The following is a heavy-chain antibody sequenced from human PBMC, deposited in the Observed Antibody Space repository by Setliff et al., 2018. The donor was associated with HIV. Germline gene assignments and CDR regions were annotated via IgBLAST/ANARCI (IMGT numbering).Heavy chain of an antibody. CDR2: IYYSGST. D-gene: IGHD2-8*02. J-gene: IGHJ6*03. CDR3: ARVSSTYWYSIFRNYYYHMDV. V-gene: IGHV4-34*01. Sequence: PSETLSLTCAVYGGSFSGYYWSWIRQPPGKGLEWIGYIYYSGSTYYNPSLKSRVSISVDTSKTQFSLKLSSVTAADTAVYYCARVSSTYWYSIFRNYYYHMDVWGKGTMVTVSS. CDR1: GGSFSGYY.